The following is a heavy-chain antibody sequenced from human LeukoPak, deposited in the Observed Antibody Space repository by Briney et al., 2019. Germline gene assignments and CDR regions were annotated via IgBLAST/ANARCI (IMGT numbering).Heavy chain of an antibody. CDR1: GGSISSSSAY. Sequence: SETLSLTCTVSGGSISSSSAYWGWIRQPPGKGLEWIGSIYYSKNTYYNPSLKSRVTISADTSKNQFSLKLTSVTTADAAVYYCARQTAVAAGYYFDYWGPGTLVTVSS. J-gene: IGHJ4*02. CDR3: ARQTAVAAGYYFDY. D-gene: IGHD6-19*01. V-gene: IGHV4-39*01. CDR2: IYYSKNT.